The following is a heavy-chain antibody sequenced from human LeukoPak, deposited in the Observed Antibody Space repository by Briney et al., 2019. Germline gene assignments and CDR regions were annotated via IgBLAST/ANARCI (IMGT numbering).Heavy chain of an antibody. V-gene: IGHV3-21*04. D-gene: IGHD4-23*01. CDR1: GFTFSSYS. J-gene: IGHJ4*02. Sequence: PGGSLRLSCAASGFTFSSYSMNWVRQAPGKGLEWVSSISSSSSYIYYADSVKGRFTISRDNSKNTLYLQMNSQRAEDTAVYYCAKPPGTTVAPFDYWGQGTLVTVSS. CDR3: AKPPGTTVAPFDY. CDR2: ISSSSSYI.